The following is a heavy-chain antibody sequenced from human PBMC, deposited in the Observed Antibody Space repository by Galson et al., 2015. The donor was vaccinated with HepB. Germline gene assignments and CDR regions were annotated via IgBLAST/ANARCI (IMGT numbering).Heavy chain of an antibody. J-gene: IGHJ4*02. CDR1: GFTFRSFG. D-gene: IGHD4-23*01. V-gene: IGHV3-33*06. CDR3: ANEALPDYGGVTGFHY. CDR2: IWYDGSEK. Sequence: SLRLSCAASGFTFRSFGMHWVRQAPGKGLEWLAVIWYDGSEKYYRDSVKGRFTISKDTSKNTLYLQMDSLRVEDTAVYYCANEALPDYGGVTGFHYWGQGTPVTVSS.